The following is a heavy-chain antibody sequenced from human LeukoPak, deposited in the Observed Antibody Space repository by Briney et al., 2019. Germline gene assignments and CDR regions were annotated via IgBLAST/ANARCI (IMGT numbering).Heavy chain of an antibody. J-gene: IGHJ5*02. CDR2: TFYSGST. CDR3: ARHLHVDTAMGHNWFDP. V-gene: IGHV4-39*01. Sequence: ASETLSLTCTVSGGSIGNIIPSNNPSWGWIRQPPGMGLEWIGRTFYSGSTYYTPSLKSRVTISVDTSKNQFSLKLKSVTAADTAVYYCARHLHVDTAMGHNWFDPWGQGTLVTVSS. D-gene: IGHD5-18*01. CDR1: GGSIGNIIPSNNPS.